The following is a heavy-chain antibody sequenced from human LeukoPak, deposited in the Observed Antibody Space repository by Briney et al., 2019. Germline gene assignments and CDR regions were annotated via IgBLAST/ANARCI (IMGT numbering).Heavy chain of an antibody. CDR3: AREPTSGREPTSGRPLDY. CDR2: IYSSGSN. Sequence: SETLSLTCTVSGGSISGYFWTWIRQPAGKGLEWIGRIYSSGSNNYNPSLKSRVTMSLGTSKNHFSLNLTSVTAADTAVYYCAREPTSGREPTSGRPLDYSGQGTLVTVSS. D-gene: IGHD5-12*01. CDR1: GGSISGYF. V-gene: IGHV4-4*07. J-gene: IGHJ4*02.